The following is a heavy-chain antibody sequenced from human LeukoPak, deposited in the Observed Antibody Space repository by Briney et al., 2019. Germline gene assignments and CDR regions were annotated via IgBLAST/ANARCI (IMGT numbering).Heavy chain of an antibody. CDR2: ISGSGGST. D-gene: IGHD3-16*01. CDR1: GFTFSSYA. CDR3: AKTWAGLGDS. J-gene: IGHJ4*02. Sequence: GGSLRLSCAASGFTFSSYAMSWVRQAPGKGLEWVSAISGSGGSTYYADSVKGRFTISRDNAMNSLFLHMNNLRAEDTALYYCAKTWAGLGDSWGQGTLVTVSS. V-gene: IGHV3-23*01.